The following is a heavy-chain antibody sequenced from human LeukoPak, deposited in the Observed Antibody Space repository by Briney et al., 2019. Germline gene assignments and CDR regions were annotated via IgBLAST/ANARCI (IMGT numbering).Heavy chain of an antibody. D-gene: IGHD5-18*01. Sequence: PSETLSLTCTVSGGSISSYYWSWIRQPAGKGLEWVGRIYTSGSTSYNSSLKSRVTMSVDTSKNQFSLKLSSVTAADTAVYYCARDVRGYNYGYSPDYWGQGTLVSVSS. V-gene: IGHV4-4*07. CDR1: GGSISSYY. CDR3: ARDVRGYNYGYSPDY. J-gene: IGHJ4*02. CDR2: IYTSGST.